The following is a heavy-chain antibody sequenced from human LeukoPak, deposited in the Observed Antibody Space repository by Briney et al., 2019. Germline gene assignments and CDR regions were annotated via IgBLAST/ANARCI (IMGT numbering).Heavy chain of an antibody. CDR1: GGSISSYY. V-gene: IGHV4-59*01. CDR3: ARSSGIVVVPAAYYDN. J-gene: IGHJ4*02. Sequence: SETLSLTCTVSGGSISSYYWSWIRQPPGKGLEWIGYIYYSGSTNYNPSLKSRVTISVDTSKNQFSLKLSSVTAADKAVYYCARSSGIVVVPAAYYDNWGQGTLVTVSS. CDR2: IYYSGST. D-gene: IGHD2-2*01.